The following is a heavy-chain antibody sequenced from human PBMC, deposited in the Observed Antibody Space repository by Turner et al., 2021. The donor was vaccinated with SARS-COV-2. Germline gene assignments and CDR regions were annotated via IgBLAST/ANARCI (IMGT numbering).Heavy chain of an antibody. CDR1: AVSITSNSHY. CDR3: VTSVRRSGYFQR. V-gene: IGHV4-39*01. CDR2: TYYPGGS. Sequence: QLLVQASGPALVKPSETLSLPCTVSAVSITSNSHYWGWVRQPPGKGLEWIGITYYPGGSYYNPSLRGRVTISVDPSQNQFSLILRSVTAADTAVYYCVTSVRRSGYFQRWGQGSLVSVSS. J-gene: IGHJ1*01.